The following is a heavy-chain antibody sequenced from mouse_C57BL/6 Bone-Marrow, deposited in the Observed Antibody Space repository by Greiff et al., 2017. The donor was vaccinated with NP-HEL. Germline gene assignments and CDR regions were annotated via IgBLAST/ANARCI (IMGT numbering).Heavy chain of an antibody. J-gene: IGHJ4*01. V-gene: IGHV1-67*01. D-gene: IGHD1-3*01. Sequence: VQLQQSGPELVRPGVSVKISCKGSGYTFTDYAMHWVKQSHAKSLEWIGVISTYYGDASYNQKFKDKATMTVDKSSSTAYMELARLTSEDAAVYYWASSPLKNYYAMDYWGQGTSVTVSS. CDR1: GYTFTDYA. CDR3: ASSPLKNYYAMDY. CDR2: ISTYYGDA.